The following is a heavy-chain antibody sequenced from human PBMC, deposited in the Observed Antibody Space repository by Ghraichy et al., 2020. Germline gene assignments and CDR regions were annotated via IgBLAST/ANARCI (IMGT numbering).Heavy chain of an antibody. CDR1: GFTFSSYA. J-gene: IGHJ6*02. D-gene: IGHD4-17*01. Sequence: GGSLRLSCAASGFTFSSYAMSWVRQAPGKGLEWVSGIIGSGGSTYYADSVKGRFTISRDNSKNTLYLQINSLRAEDTAVYYCAKDYGPLYYYYAMDVWGQGTTVTVSS. V-gene: IGHV3-23*01. CDR3: AKDYGPLYYYYAMDV. CDR2: IIGSGGST.